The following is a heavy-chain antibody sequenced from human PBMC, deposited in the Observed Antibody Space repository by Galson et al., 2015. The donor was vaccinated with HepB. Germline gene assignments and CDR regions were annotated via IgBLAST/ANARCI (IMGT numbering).Heavy chain of an antibody. CDR1: GDSVSSHSAA. Sequence: CALSGDSVSSHSAAWNWIRQSPSRGLEWLGRTYYRSKWYTDYAISVKGRITINADTSKNQFSLQLKSVTPEDTAVYFCAGGLNTYFDYWGQGILVTVAA. V-gene: IGHV6-1*01. CDR3: AGGLNTYFDY. J-gene: IGHJ4*02. D-gene: IGHD2/OR15-2a*01. CDR2: TYYRSKWYT.